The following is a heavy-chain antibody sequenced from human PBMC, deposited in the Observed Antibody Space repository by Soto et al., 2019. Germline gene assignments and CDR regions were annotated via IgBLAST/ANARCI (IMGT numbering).Heavy chain of an antibody. CDR3: ARHVADIMVRDGGGFDV. CDR1: GFTFSTYA. CDR2: VSASVLNT. D-gene: IGHD3-10*01. V-gene: IGHV3-23*01. Sequence: HPGGSLRLSCAASGFTFSTYAMAWVRQAPGKGLEWVSGVSASVLNTDYADPVKGRFYISRDNSKNTVSLHMNSLKASDTAMYYCARHVADIMVRDGGGFDVWGQGTLVTVSS. J-gene: IGHJ3*01.